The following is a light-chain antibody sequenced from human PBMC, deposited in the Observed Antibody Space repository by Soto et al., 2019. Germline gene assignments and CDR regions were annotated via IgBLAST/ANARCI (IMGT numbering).Light chain of an antibody. CDR2: GAS. CDR3: QRYGSSPPHT. J-gene: IGKJ2*01. V-gene: IGKV3-20*01. CDR1: QSVRNNY. Sequence: EIVLTQSPGTLSLSPGEGATLSCRASQSVRNNYLAWYQQKPGQAPRLLISGASSRATGVPDRFSGSGSGTYFTLTISRLESEDFAVYYCQRYGSSPPHTFGQGTRLEIK.